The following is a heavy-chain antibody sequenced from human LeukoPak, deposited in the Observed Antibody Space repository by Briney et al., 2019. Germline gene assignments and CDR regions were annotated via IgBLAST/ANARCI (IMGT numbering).Heavy chain of an antibody. CDR2: ISSSGSTI. V-gene: IGHV3-11*01. Sequence: GGSPRLSCAASGFTFSDYYMSWIRQAPGKGLEWVSYISSSGSTIYYADSVKGRFTISRDNAKNSLYLQMNSLRAEDTAVYYCARDYHYSNYYFDYWGQGTLVTVSS. J-gene: IGHJ4*02. CDR1: GFTFSDYY. D-gene: IGHD4-4*01. CDR3: ARDYHYSNYYFDY.